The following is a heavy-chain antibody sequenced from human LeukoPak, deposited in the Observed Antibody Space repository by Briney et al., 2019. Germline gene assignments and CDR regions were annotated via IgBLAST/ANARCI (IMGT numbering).Heavy chain of an antibody. V-gene: IGHV1-69*04. CDR3: ARDLIMGSYSSGYYYGSDY. Sequence: ASVKVSCKASGGTFSSYAISWVRQAPGQGLEWMGRIIPILGIANYAQKFQGRVTITADKSTSTAYMELSSLRSEDTAVYYCARDLIMGSYSSGYYYGSDYWGQGTLVTVSS. CDR1: GGTFSSYA. CDR2: IIPILGIA. J-gene: IGHJ4*02. D-gene: IGHD3-22*01.